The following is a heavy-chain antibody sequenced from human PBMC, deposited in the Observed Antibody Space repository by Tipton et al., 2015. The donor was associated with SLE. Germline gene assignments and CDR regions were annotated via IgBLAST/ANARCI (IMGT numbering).Heavy chain of an antibody. J-gene: IGHJ3*01. Sequence: TLSLTCTVSGGSVGNYYWSWIRQSPGKGLEWIGYIHYTGGTEYNPSLKSRVTISVDTSKNQFNLKLRSVTVVDTAMYYCAREHISSLRDAFEVWGQGTMVTVS. CDR1: GGSVGNYY. V-gene: IGHV4-59*02. CDR2: IHYTGGT. CDR3: AREHISSLRDAFEV. D-gene: IGHD2-15*01.